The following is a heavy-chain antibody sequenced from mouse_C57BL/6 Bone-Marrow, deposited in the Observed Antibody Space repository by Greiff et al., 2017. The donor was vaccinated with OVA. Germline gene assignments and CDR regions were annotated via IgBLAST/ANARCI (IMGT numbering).Heavy chain of an antibody. CDR3: ARGPLYGSSYGY. V-gene: IGHV1-55*01. J-gene: IGHJ2*01. Sequence: QVQLQQPGAELVKPGASVKMSCKASGYTFTSYWITWVKQRPGQGLEWIGDIYPGSGSTTYNETFKSKATLTVDTSSSTAYMQLSSLTSEDSAVYYCARGPLYGSSYGYWGQGTTLTVSS. CDR2: IYPGSGST. CDR1: GYTFTSYW. D-gene: IGHD1-1*01.